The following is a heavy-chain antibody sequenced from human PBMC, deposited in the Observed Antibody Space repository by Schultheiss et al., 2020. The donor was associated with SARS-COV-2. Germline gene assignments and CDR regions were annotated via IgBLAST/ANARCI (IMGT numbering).Heavy chain of an antibody. CDR1: GFTFSSHA. Sequence: GGSLRLSCAASGFTFSSHAMSWVRQAPGKGLEWVSGISGSGGSTYYADSVKGRFTISRDNAKNSLFLQMNNLRAEDTAVYYCARRDYSKPFDYWGQGTLVTVSS. J-gene: IGHJ4*02. CDR3: ARRDYSKPFDY. CDR2: ISGSGGST. D-gene: IGHD4-11*01. V-gene: IGHV3-23*01.